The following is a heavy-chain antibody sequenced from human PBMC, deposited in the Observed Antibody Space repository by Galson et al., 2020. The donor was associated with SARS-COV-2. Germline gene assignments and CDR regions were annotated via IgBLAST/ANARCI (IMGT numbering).Heavy chain of an antibody. D-gene: IGHD4-17*01. J-gene: IGHJ3*01. V-gene: IGHV4-30-2*01. Sequence: SETLSLTCAVSGTSISGGSYSWNWIRQPPGKGLEWIGYISHSGGTYYNPSLKSRVTISGDRSKNQFSLRLSSVTAADAAVYFCARLHYGEYAPEAF. CDR2: ISHSGGT. CDR3: ARLHYGEYAPEAF. CDR1: GTSISGGSYS.